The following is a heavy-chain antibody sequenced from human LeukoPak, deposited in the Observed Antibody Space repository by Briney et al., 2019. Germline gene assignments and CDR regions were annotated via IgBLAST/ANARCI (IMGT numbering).Heavy chain of an antibody. Sequence: PGGSLRLSCAASGFTFSSCGMHWVRQAPGKGLEWVSYISSRGSAIYYADSVKGRFTISRGNAKNSLYLQMNSLRADDTAVYYCARGGHDPGIPFDIWGQGTMVTVSS. CDR2: ISSRGSAI. CDR1: GFTFSSCG. J-gene: IGHJ3*02. CDR3: ARGGHDPGIPFDI. V-gene: IGHV3-48*04. D-gene: IGHD1-1*01.